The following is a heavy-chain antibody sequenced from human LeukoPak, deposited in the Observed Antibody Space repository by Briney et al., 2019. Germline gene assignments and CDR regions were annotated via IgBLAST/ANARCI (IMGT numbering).Heavy chain of an antibody. D-gene: IGHD6-6*01. CDR1: GYTFTSYD. J-gene: IGHJ4*02. Sequence: GASVKVSFKASGYTFTSYDINWVRQATGQGLEWMGWMNPNSGNTGYAQKFQGRVTMTRNTSISTAYMELSSLRSEDTAVYYCARSPAARPLASLGDYWGQGTLVTVSS. CDR2: MNPNSGNT. V-gene: IGHV1-8*01. CDR3: ARSPAARPLASLGDY.